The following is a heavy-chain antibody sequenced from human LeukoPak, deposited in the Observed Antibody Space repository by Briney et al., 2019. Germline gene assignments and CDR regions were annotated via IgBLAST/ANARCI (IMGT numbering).Heavy chain of an antibody. J-gene: IGHJ4*02. Sequence: GGSLRLSCAASGFTVSSNYMSWVRQAPGKGLEWVSVIYSGGSTYYADSVKGRFTISRDNSKNTLYLQVNSLRAEDTAVYYCARDDYGGKFDYWGQGTLVTVSS. CDR1: GFTVSSNY. V-gene: IGHV3-53*01. D-gene: IGHD4-23*01. CDR2: IYSGGST. CDR3: ARDDYGGKFDY.